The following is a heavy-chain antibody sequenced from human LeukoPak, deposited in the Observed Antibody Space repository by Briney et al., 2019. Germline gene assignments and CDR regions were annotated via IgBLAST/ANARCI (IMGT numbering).Heavy chain of an antibody. CDR3: AKEARHCGADCFSLLDC. CDR2: ISNGAERT. CDR1: GFTLSTYS. V-gene: IGHV3-23*01. J-gene: IGHJ4*02. D-gene: IGHD2-21*02. Sequence: PGGSLRLSCAASGFTLSTYSISWVRQAPGKGLEWVSLISNGAERTHYAASVKGRFTISRDNSKNTLYLHMNSLRVEDTAVYYCAKEARHCGADCFSLLDCWGQGTLVTVSS.